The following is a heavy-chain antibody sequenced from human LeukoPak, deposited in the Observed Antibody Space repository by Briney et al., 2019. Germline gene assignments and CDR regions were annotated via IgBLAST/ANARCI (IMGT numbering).Heavy chain of an antibody. Sequence: PSQTLSLTCTFSGGSISSCSYYWSWIRQHPWKRLEWIGHIYSNTSTYYNPSLKSRVTISVDTSKNQFSLKLSSVTAADTAVYYCARADSVVVYYGAQGAFDIWGQGTMVTVSS. CDR1: GGSISSCSYY. CDR2: IYSNTST. CDR3: ARADSVVVYYGAQGAFDI. J-gene: IGHJ3*02. D-gene: IGHD4-17*01. V-gene: IGHV4-31*03.